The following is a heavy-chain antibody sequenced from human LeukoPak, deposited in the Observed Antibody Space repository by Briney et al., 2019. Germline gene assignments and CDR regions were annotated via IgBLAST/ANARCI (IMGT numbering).Heavy chain of an antibody. D-gene: IGHD6-6*01. Sequence: PGGSLRLSCAASGFTFSGYSMNWVRQAPGRGLEWVSYMSSGSAYIYYADSVKGRFTISRDNAKNSLYLQMNSLGAEDTAVYYCARARQLVGYYYMDVWGKGTTATVSS. J-gene: IGHJ6*03. V-gene: IGHV3-21*01. CDR2: MSSGSAYI. CDR3: ARARQLVGYYYMDV. CDR1: GFTFSGYS.